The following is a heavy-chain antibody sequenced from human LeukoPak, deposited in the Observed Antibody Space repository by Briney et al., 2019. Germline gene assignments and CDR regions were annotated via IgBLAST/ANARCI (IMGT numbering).Heavy chain of an antibody. CDR3: ARNVGRYCRGGSCLDY. V-gene: IGHV4-34*01. D-gene: IGHD2-15*01. CDR2: INHSGST. CDR1: GGSFSGYY. Sequence: PSETLSLTCAVYGGSFSGYYWSWIRQPPGKGLEWIGEINHSGSTNYNPSLKSRVTISVDTSKNQFSLKLSSVTAADTAVYYCARNVGRYCRGGSCLDYWGQGTLVTVSS. J-gene: IGHJ4*02.